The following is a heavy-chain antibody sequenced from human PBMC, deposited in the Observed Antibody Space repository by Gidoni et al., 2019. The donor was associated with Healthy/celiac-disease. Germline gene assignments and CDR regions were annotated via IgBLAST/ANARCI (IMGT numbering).Heavy chain of an antibody. CDR3: TRLYCSGGSCYYFDY. D-gene: IGHD2-15*01. J-gene: IGHJ4*02. V-gene: IGHV3-73*01. CDR1: GFTLRGPA. Sequence: EVQLVESGGGLVQPGGSLNLSCAASGFTLRGPAMHWVRQASGKGLEWVGRIRSKANSYATAYAASVKGRFTISRDDSKNTAYLQMNSLKTEDTAVYYCTRLYCSGGSCYYFDYWGQGTLVTVSS. CDR2: IRSKANSYAT.